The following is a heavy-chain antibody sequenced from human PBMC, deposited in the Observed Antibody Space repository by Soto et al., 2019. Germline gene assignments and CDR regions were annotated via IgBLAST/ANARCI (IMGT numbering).Heavy chain of an antibody. D-gene: IGHD6-19*01. J-gene: IGHJ4*02. V-gene: IGHV4-30-4*01. Sequence: SETLSLTCTVSGGSISSGDYYWSWIRQPPGKGLEWIGYLYYSGSTYYNPSLKSRVTISVDTSKNQFSLKLSSVIAADTAVYYCARGPGYSSGPYWGQGTLVTVSS. CDR1: GGSISSGDYY. CDR3: ARGPGYSSGPY. CDR2: LYYSGST.